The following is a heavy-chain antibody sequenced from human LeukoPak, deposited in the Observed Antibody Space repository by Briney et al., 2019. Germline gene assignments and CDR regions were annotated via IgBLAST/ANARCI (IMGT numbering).Heavy chain of an antibody. J-gene: IGHJ4*02. CDR3: ARGGYYYDSSGYRV. CDR1: GGSISSSNW. D-gene: IGHD3-22*01. Sequence: SETLSLTCAVSGGSISSSNWWSWVRQSPGKGLEWIGEIYHSGSTNYNPSLKSRVTISVDTSKNQFSLKLSSVTAADTAVYYCARGGYYYDSSGYRVWGQGTLVTVSS. CDR2: IYHSGST. V-gene: IGHV4-4*02.